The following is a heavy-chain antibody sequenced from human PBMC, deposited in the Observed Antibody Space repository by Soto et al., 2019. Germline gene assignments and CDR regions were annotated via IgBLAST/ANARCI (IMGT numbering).Heavy chain of an antibody. Sequence: ASVKVSCKASGGTFSSYAISWVRQAPGQVLEWMGGIIPIFGTANYAQKFQGRVTITADESTSTAYMELSSLRSEDTAVYYCARGRKWELLFGAFDIWGQGTRVTVSS. V-gene: IGHV1-69*13. J-gene: IGHJ3*02. CDR1: GGTFSSYA. D-gene: IGHD1-26*01. CDR2: IIPIFGTA. CDR3: ARGRKWELLFGAFDI.